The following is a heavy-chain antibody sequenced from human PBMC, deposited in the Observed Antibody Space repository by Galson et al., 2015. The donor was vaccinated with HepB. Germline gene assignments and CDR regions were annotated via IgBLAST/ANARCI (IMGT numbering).Heavy chain of an antibody. J-gene: IGHJ4*02. CDR2: ISGSGGST. Sequence: LRLSCAASGFTFSSYAMSWVRQAPGKGLDWVSAISGSGGSTYYADSVKGRFTISRDNSKNTLYLQMNSLRAEDTAVYYCAKDHYYDSSGYDWGQGTLVTVSS. D-gene: IGHD3-22*01. CDR3: AKDHYYDSSGYD. CDR1: GFTFSSYA. V-gene: IGHV3-23*01.